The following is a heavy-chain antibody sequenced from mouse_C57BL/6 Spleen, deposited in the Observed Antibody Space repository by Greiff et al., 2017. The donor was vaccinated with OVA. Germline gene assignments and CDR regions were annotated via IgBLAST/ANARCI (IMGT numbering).Heavy chain of an antibody. CDR2: ISSGSSTI. CDR1: GFTFSDYG. V-gene: IGHV5-17*01. J-gene: IGHJ1*03. D-gene: IGHD2-1*01. Sequence: EVQGVESGGGLVKPGGSLKLSCAASGFTFSDYGMHWVRQAPEKGLEWVAYISSGSSTIYYADTVKGRFTISRDNAKNTLFLQMTSLRSEDTAMYYCASLYYGNYDWYFDVWGTGTTVTVSS. CDR3: ASLYYGNYDWYFDV.